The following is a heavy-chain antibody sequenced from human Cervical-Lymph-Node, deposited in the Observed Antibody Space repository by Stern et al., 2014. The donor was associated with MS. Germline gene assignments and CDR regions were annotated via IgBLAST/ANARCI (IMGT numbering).Heavy chain of an antibody. J-gene: IGHJ4*02. V-gene: IGHV4-59*01. D-gene: IGHD6-19*01. CDR1: GGSISSYY. Sequence: QVQLQQWGPGLVKPSETLSLTCTVSGGSISSYYWSWIRQPPGKGLEWIGYIYYSGSTNYNPSLKSRVTISVDTSKNQFSLKLSSVTAADTAVYYCARGRAGTPLDYWGQGTLVTVSS. CDR2: IYYSGST. CDR3: ARGRAGTPLDY.